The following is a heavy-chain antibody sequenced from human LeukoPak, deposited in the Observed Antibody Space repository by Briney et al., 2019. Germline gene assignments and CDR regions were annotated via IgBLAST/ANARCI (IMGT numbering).Heavy chain of an antibody. CDR2: IYHSGST. J-gene: IGHJ4*02. Sequence: SETLSLTCAVSGGSISSGGYSWSWIRQPPGEGLEWIGYIYHSGSTYYNPSLKSRVTISVDRSKNQFSLKLSSVTAADTAVYYCARGVVRGANFDYWGQGTLVTVSS. CDR1: GGSISSGGYS. D-gene: IGHD3-10*01. CDR3: ARGVVRGANFDY. V-gene: IGHV4-30-2*01.